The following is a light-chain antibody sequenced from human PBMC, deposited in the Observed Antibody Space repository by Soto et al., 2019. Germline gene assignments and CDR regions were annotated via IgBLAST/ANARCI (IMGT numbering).Light chain of an antibody. CDR2: KAS. Sequence: DIQMTQSPATLSASIGDRVTITCRASQSISRLLAWYQQKPGKAPKLLIYKASSLESGVPSRFSGSGAGTEVTLTISSRQPDDFATYYCQQYDSYWTCGQGTRVEIK. CDR1: QSISRL. CDR3: QQYDSYWT. V-gene: IGKV1-5*03. J-gene: IGKJ1*01.